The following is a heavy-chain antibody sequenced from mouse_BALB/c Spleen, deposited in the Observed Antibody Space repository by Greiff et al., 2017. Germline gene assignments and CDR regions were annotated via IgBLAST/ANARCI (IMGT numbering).Heavy chain of an antibody. V-gene: IGHV1-7*01. CDR2: INPSTGYT. D-gene: IGHD2-4*01. J-gene: IGHJ4*01. Sequence: QVQLKESGAELAKPGASVKMSCKASGYTFTSYWMHWVKQRPGQGLEWIGYINPSTGYTEYNQKFKDKATLTADKSSSTAYMQLSSLTSEDSAVYYCARGITTRGDYWGQGTSVTVSS. CDR3: ARGITTRGDY. CDR1: GYTFTSYW.